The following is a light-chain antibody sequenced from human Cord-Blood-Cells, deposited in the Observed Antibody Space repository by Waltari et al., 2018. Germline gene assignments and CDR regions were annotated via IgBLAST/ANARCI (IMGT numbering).Light chain of an antibody. CDR2: GNS. V-gene: IGLV1-40*01. J-gene: IGLJ1*01. Sequence: QSVLTQPPSVSGAPGQRVTISCTGGSSNIRAGYDVHWYQQLPETAPKPLIYGNSNRPSGVPDRFSGSKSGTSASLAITGLQAEDEADYYCQSYDSSLSGYVFGTGTKVTVL. CDR1: SSNIRAGYD. CDR3: QSYDSSLSGYV.